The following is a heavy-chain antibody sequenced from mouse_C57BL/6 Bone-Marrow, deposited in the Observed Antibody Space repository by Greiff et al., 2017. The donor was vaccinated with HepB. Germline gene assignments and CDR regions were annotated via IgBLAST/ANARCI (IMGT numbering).Heavy chain of an antibody. V-gene: IGHV1-42*01. CDR1: GYSFTGYY. CDR2: INPSTGGT. J-gene: IGHJ2*01. D-gene: IGHD3-2*01. CDR3: ASKRQGYFDY. Sequence: VQLKESGPELVKPGASVKISCKASGYSFTGYYMNWVKQSPEKSLEWIGEINPSTGGTTYNQKFKAKATLTVDKSSSTAYMQLKSLTSEDSAVYYCASKRQGYFDYWGQGTTLTVSS.